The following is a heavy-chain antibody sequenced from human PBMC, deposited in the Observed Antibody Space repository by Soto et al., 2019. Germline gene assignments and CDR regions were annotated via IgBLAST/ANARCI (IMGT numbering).Heavy chain of an antibody. CDR1: GFTFSSYS. V-gene: IGHV3-48*01. D-gene: IGHD3-10*01. CDR3: ARDPFLAGFYYYYYYMDV. J-gene: IGHJ6*03. CDR2: ISSSSSTI. Sequence: GGSLRLSCAASGFTFSSYSMNWVRQAPGKGLEWVSYISSSSSTIYYADSVKGRFTISRDNAKNSLYLQMNSLRAEDTAVYYCARDPFLAGFYYYYYYMDVWGKGTTVTVSS.